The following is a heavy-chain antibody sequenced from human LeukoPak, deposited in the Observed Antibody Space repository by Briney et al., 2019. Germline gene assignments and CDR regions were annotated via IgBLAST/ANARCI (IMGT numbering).Heavy chain of an antibody. Sequence: GGSLRLACADSGFTFSDYYMSWIRQAPGKGLEGVSYISSSGSTIYYADSVKGRFTISRDNAKNSLYLQMNSLRAEDTAVYHCARPSIAVAGSFDYSGQGTLVTVSS. J-gene: IGHJ4*02. CDR1: GFTFSDYY. CDR3: ARPSIAVAGSFDY. D-gene: IGHD6-19*01. V-gene: IGHV3-11*04. CDR2: ISSSGSTI.